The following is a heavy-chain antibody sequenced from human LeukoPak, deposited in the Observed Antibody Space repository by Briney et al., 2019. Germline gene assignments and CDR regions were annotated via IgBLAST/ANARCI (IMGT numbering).Heavy chain of an antibody. Sequence: PSETLSLTCAVYGGSFSGYYWSWIRQPPGKGLEWIGEINHSGSTNYNPSLKSRVTISVDTSKNQFSLKLSSVTAADTAVYYCASVVVVAASSFDCWGQGTLVTVSS. CDR3: ASVVVVAASSFDC. D-gene: IGHD2-15*01. CDR1: GGSFSGYY. V-gene: IGHV4-34*01. J-gene: IGHJ4*02. CDR2: INHSGST.